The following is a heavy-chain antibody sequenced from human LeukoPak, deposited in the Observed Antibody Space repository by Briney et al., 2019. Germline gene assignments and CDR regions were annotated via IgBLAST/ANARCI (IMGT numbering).Heavy chain of an antibody. CDR2: IYYSGST. J-gene: IGHJ3*02. V-gene: IGHV4-59*01. Sequence: SETLSLTCTVSGGSISSYYWSWIRQPPGKGLEWIGYIYYSGSTNYNPSLESRVTISVDTSKNQFSLKLSSVTAADTAVYYCAGYTVFGVVRAFDIWGQGTMVTVSS. CDR3: AGYTVFGVVRAFDI. CDR1: GGSISSYY. D-gene: IGHD3-3*01.